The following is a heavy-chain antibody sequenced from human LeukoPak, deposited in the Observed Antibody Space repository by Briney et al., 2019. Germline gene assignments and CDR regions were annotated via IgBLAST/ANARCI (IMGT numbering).Heavy chain of an antibody. D-gene: IGHD4-17*01. CDR3: ARAHDYGKVFDY. CDR1: GGSISSGGYY. J-gene: IGHJ4*02. V-gene: IGHV4-61*02. Sequence: SQTLSLTCTVSGGSISSGGYYWSWIRQPAGKGLEWIGRIYTSGSTDYNPSLKSRVTISVDTSKNQFSLKLSSVTAADTAVYYCARAHDYGKVFDYWGQGTLVTVSS. CDR2: IYTSGST.